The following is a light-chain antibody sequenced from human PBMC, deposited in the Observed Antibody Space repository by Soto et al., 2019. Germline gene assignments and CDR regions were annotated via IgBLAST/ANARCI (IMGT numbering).Light chain of an antibody. CDR2: SSS. J-gene: IGKJ2*03. CDR1: QSIGKG. Sequence: IQMSQSPSTLSASLGETVTITCRASQSIGKGLAWHQQKPGQAPDLLIHSSSNLQSGVPSRFSGSGSGTEFTLTITSVQQDDSATYYCQQYNTVSSFGQGTRLEI. CDR3: QQYNTVSS. V-gene: IGKV1-5*03.